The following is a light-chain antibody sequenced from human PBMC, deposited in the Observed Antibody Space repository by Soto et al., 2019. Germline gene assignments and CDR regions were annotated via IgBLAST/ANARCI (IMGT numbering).Light chain of an antibody. CDR3: QQYYSNPPWT. Sequence: DAVMTQSPVSLTVALGQPASISCMPSQSLVYSDGNTYLHWFQQRPGQSPRRLIYKVSTRESGVPDRFSGSGSGTDFTLTISSLQAEDVAVYYCQQYYSNPPWTFGQGTKVDIK. V-gene: IGKV2-30*01. J-gene: IGKJ1*01. CDR1: QSLVYSDGNTY. CDR2: KVS.